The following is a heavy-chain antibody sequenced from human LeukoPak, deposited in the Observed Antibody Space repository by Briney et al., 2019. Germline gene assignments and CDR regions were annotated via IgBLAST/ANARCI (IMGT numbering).Heavy chain of an antibody. CDR3: STVEHF. J-gene: IGHJ4*02. Sequence: GWSLRLSCSASGLTLSGHWMHWVRQIPGKGLVWVSRIDSDGSGTSYADSVKGRFTISRDDVKNMLYLQMNSLRVEDTGLYYCSTVEHFWGQGTLVTVSS. CDR1: GLTLSGHW. CDR2: IDSDGSGT. D-gene: IGHD1/OR15-1a*01. V-gene: IGHV3-74*01.